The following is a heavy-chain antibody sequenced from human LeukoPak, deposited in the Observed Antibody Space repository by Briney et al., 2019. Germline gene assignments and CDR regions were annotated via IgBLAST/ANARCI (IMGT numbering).Heavy chain of an antibody. CDR2: ISYSGSS. D-gene: IGHD6-25*01. CDR3: ARLDRGINAAHFDY. J-gene: IGHJ4*02. Sequence: SETLSLTCTVSGGSISSSTFYWGWIRQPPGEGLEWIGIISYSGSSYYSPSLKSRVTISVDTSKNQFSLKLSSVTAADTAVYYCARLDRGINAAHFDYWGQGTLVTVSS. CDR1: GGSISSSTFY. V-gene: IGHV4-39*01.